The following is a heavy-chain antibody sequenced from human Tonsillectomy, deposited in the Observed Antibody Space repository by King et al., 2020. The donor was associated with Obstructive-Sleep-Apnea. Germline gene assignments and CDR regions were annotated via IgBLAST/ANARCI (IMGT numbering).Heavy chain of an antibody. Sequence: QVQLQQWGAGLLKPSETLSLTCAVYGGSFSGYYWSWIRQPPGKGLEWIGEINHSGSTNYNPSLKIRVTISVDTSKNQFSLKLSSVTAADTAEYYCARPNSYGSYDAFDIWGQGTMVTVSS. CDR2: INHSGST. CDR3: ARPNSYGSYDAFDI. CDR1: GGSFSGYY. J-gene: IGHJ3*02. V-gene: IGHV4-34*01. D-gene: IGHD5-18*01.